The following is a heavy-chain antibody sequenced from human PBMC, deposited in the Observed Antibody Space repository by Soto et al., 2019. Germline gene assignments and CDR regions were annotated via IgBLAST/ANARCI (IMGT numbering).Heavy chain of an antibody. V-gene: IGHV3-48*03. CDR2: ISSSGSTI. Sequence: GFTFSSYEMDCFRHAPGKGLEWVSYISSSGSTIYYADSVKGRFTISRDNAKNSLYLQMNSLRAEDTAVYYCARGLGSTMVRGVIRYWGQGTLVTVS. J-gene: IGHJ4*02. D-gene: IGHD3-10*01. CDR1: GFTFSSYE. CDR3: ARGLGSTMVRGVIRY.